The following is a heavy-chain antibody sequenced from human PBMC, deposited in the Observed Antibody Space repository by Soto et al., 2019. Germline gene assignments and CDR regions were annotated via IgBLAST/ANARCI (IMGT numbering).Heavy chain of an antibody. D-gene: IGHD3-22*01. J-gene: IGHJ4*02. V-gene: IGHV4-34*01. CDR3: VRARATDSRPDY. CDR2: ISQSGNT. CDR1: SGSFSGYY. Sequence: PSETLSLTCSIYSGSFSGYYWSWIRQPPGKGLEWIGEISQSGNTNYSPSLKSRVSISIDTSKKQFSLNLASVSAADTAVYYCVRARATDSRPDYWGQGTLVTVSS.